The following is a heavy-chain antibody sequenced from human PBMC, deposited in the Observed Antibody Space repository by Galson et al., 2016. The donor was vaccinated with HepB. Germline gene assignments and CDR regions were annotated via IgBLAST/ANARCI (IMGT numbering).Heavy chain of an antibody. CDR3: ARALSASGHYDFWSGYSNWFDP. V-gene: IGHV4-4*02. D-gene: IGHD3-3*01. CDR2: IYHSGNI. Sequence: LSLTCDVSGGSISSSNWWSWLRQPPGKGLEWIGQIYHSGNINYNPSLKSRATISVDKSRNQLSLKLRSMTAADTAMYYCARALSASGHYDFWSGYSNWFDPWGQGTLVSVSS. J-gene: IGHJ5*02. CDR1: GGSISSSNW.